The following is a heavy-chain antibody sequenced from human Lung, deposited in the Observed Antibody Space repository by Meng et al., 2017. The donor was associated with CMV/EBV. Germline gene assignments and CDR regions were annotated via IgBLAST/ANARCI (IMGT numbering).Heavy chain of an antibody. CDR1: GGSISSSSYY. V-gene: IGHV4-39*01. D-gene: IGHD6-6*01. CDR3: ARPIYSSSSFDY. CDR2: IYYSGST. J-gene: IGHJ4*02. Sequence: SETXSLTCTVSGGSISSSSYYWGWIRQPPGKGLEWIGSIYYSGSTYYNPSLKSRVTISVDTCNNQFSLKLSSVIAADTAVYYCARPIYSSSSFDYWGQGTLVTVSS.